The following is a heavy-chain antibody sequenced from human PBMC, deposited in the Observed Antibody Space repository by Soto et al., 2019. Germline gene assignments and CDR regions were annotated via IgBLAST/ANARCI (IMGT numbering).Heavy chain of an antibody. Sequence: QVQLVQSGAEVKKPGSSVKVSCKASGGTFSSYTISWVRQAPGQGLEWMGRIIPILGIANYAQKFQGRVTITADKPTSTAYMELSSLRSEDTAAYYCARDEVATVAATPYFGYWGQGTLVTVSS. CDR3: ARDEVATVAATPYFGY. CDR1: GGTFSSYT. J-gene: IGHJ4*02. V-gene: IGHV1-69*08. D-gene: IGHD2-15*01. CDR2: IIPILGIA.